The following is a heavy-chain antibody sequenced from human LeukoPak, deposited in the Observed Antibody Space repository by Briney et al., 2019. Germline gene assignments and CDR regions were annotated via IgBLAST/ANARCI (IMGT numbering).Heavy chain of an antibody. J-gene: IGHJ4*02. CDR3: ARDSAWNYFDY. CDR1: GFSFTTYG. CDR2: ISNDGSRK. V-gene: IGHV3-30*03. D-gene: IGHD1-26*01. Sequence: GSSLRLSCATSGFSFTTYGMHWVRQAPGKGLEWVAIISNDGSRKYYAHSVEGRFTISRDNSKNTLYLQMDSLRAEDTAVYYCARDSAWNYFDYWGQGTLVTVSS.